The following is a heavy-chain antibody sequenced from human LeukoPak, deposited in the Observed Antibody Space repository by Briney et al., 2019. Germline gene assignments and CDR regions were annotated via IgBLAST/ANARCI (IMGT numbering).Heavy chain of an antibody. CDR3: ARGYCSGGSCYSYYYYNYMDV. J-gene: IGHJ6*03. D-gene: IGHD2-15*01. V-gene: IGHV4-39*07. CDR2: IHYSGST. Sequence: KPSETLSLTCTVSGYSISSSSYYWGWIRQPPGKGLEWIGSIHYSGSTNYNPSLKSRVTISVDTSKNRFSLKLSSVTAADTAVYYCARGYCSGGSCYSYYYYNYMDVWGKGTTVTVSS. CDR1: GYSISSSSYY.